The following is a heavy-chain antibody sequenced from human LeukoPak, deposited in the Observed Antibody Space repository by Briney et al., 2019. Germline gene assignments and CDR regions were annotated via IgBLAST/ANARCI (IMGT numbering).Heavy chain of an antibody. V-gene: IGHV3-73*01. CDR3: ARPEEGADY. CDR1: GFTFSGSA. CDR2: IRSKANSYAT. D-gene: IGHD3-16*01. J-gene: IGHJ4*02. Sequence: PGGSLRLSCAASGFTFSGSAMHWVRQASGQGLGWVGRIRSKANSYATAYAASVKGRFTISRDDSKNTAYLQMNSLKTEDTAVYYCARPEEGADYWGQGTLVTVSS.